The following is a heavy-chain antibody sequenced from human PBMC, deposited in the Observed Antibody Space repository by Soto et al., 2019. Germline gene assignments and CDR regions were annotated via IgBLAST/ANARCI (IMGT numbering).Heavy chain of an antibody. V-gene: IGHV3-7*01. Sequence: GGSLRLSCAASGFTSSTYWMTWVRQAPGKGLQWVANIKFDGSDKFYVDSVKGRFTISRDNAKNSLYLQMNSLRAEDTAVYYCARELSSIAAEWWFDPWGQGTLVTVS. CDR3: ARELSSIAAEWWFDP. CDR1: GFTSSTYW. D-gene: IGHD6-6*01. J-gene: IGHJ5*02. CDR2: IKFDGSDK.